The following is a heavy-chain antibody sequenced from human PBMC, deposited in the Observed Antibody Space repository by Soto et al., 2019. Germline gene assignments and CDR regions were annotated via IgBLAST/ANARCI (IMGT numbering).Heavy chain of an antibody. D-gene: IGHD6-19*01. CDR3: ARAGDSSGPVALGY. Sequence: QLQLQESGSGLVKPSQTLSLTCAVSGGSISSGGYSWSWIRQPPGKGLEWIGYIYHSGSTYYNPPLKTRVTISVDRAKNQVSLKRSSVTAADTAVYYCARAGDSSGPVALGYWGQGTLVTVSS. V-gene: IGHV4-30-2*01. CDR1: GGSISSGGYS. CDR2: IYHSGST. J-gene: IGHJ4*02.